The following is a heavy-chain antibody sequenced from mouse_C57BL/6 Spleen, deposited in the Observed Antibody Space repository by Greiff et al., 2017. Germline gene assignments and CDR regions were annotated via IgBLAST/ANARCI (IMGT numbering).Heavy chain of an antibody. D-gene: IGHD2-3*01. CDR2: ISYSGST. CDR3: AREDGYYGHFDV. V-gene: IGHV3-1*01. J-gene: IGHJ1*03. Sequence: VQLKESGPGMVKPSQSLSLTCTVTGYSITSGYDWHWIRHFPGNKLEWMGYISYSGSTNYNPSLKSRISITHDTSKNHFFLKLNSVTTEDTATYYCAREDGYYGHFDVWGTGTTVTVSS. CDR1: GYSITSGYD.